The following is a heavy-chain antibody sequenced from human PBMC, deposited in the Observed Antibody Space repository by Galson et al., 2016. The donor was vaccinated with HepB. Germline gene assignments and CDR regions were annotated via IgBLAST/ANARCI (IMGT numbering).Heavy chain of an antibody. CDR1: GFTFSYYS. CDR3: ARVLPAADSYYYYGMDV. V-gene: IGHV3-21*01. D-gene: IGHD2-2*01. J-gene: IGHJ6*04. Sequence: SLRLSCAASGFTFSYYSMNWVRQAPGKGLEWVSFISSSSYIYYADSVKGRFTISRDNAKNSLYLQMNSPRAEDTAVYYCARVLPAADSYYYYGMDVWAKGPRSPSPQ. CDR2: ISSSSYI.